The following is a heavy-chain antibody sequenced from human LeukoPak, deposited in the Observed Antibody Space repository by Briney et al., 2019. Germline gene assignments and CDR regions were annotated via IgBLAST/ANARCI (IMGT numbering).Heavy chain of an antibody. J-gene: IGHJ4*02. Sequence: KPSETLSLTCTASGGSISSYYWSWIRQPPGKGLEWFGDIYYSGSTNYNPSLKSRVTISVDTSKTQSSLKLSSVTAADTAVYYCARDLGANGAGRFDYWGQGTLVTVSS. D-gene: IGHD1-26*01. CDR3: ARDLGANGAGRFDY. CDR2: IYYSGST. CDR1: GGSISSYY. V-gene: IGHV4-59*01.